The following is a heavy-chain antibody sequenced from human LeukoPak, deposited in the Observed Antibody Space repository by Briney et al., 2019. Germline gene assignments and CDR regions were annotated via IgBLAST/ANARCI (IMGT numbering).Heavy chain of an antibody. CDR1: GFTFNNYA. V-gene: IGHV3-53*01. Sequence: GGSLRLSCAASGFTFNNYAMSWVRQAPGKGLEWVSTIYSGGSTYYADSVKGRFAISRDNSKNTLYLQMNSLRAEDTAVYYCTRSYYYESSGYYYFDYWGQGTLVTVSS. CDR2: IYSGGST. D-gene: IGHD3-22*01. J-gene: IGHJ4*02. CDR3: TRSYYYESSGYYYFDY.